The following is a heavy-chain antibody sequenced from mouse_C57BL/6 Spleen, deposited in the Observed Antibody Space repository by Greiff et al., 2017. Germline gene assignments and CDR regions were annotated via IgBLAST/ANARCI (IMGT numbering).Heavy chain of an antibody. CDR3: ARGSLTGSWFAY. Sequence: QVQLKQPGTELVKPGASVKLSCKASGYTFTSYWMHWVKQRPGQGLEWIGNINPSNGGTNYNEKFKSKATLTVDKSSSTAYMQLSSLTSEDSAVYYCARGSLTGSWFAYWGHGTLVTVSA. D-gene: IGHD4-1*01. V-gene: IGHV1-53*01. J-gene: IGHJ3*01. CDR1: GYTFTSYW. CDR2: INPSNGGT.